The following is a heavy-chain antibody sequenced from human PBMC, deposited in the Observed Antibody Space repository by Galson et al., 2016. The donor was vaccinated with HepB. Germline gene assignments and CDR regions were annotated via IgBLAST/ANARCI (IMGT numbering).Heavy chain of an antibody. Sequence: SLRLSCAASGLTFSSYAMSWVRQAPGKGLEWVSYISSSSSTIYYADSVKGRFTISRDDARNSLYLQMNSLRAEDTGIYYCAREGLADGSYFDYWGQGTLVTVSS. J-gene: IGHJ4*02. CDR1: GLTFSSYA. CDR3: AREGLADGSYFDY. D-gene: IGHD5-24*01. CDR2: ISSSSSTI. V-gene: IGHV3-48*04.